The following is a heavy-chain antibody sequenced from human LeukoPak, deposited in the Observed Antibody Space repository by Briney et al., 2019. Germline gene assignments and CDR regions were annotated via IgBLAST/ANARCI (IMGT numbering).Heavy chain of an antibody. D-gene: IGHD3-22*01. CDR2: IYYSGST. CDR1: GGSISSSSYY. Sequence: SETLSLTCTVSGGSISSSSYYWGWIRQPPGKGLEWIGSIYYSGSTYYSPSLKSRVTISVDTSKNQFSLKLSSVTAADTAVYYCARGPNTYYYDSSGYYSPWGQGTLVTVSS. J-gene: IGHJ5*02. V-gene: IGHV4-39*01. CDR3: ARGPNTYYYDSSGYYSP.